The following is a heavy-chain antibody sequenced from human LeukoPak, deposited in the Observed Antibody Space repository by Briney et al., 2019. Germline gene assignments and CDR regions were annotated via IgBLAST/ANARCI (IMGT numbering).Heavy chain of an antibody. CDR2: IYPGDSDT. D-gene: IGHD6-13*01. Sequence: GESLKISCKGSGYSFTSYWIGWVRQMPGKGLEWMGIIYPGDSDTRYSPSFQGQVTISADRSISTAYLQWSSLKASDTAMYYCARHFDSSSWLFDYWGQGTLVTVSS. CDR1: GYSFTSYW. V-gene: IGHV5-51*01. J-gene: IGHJ4*02. CDR3: ARHFDSSSWLFDY.